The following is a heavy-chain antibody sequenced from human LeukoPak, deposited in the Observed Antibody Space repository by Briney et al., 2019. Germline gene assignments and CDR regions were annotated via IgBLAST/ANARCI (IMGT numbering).Heavy chain of an antibody. V-gene: IGHV3-21*01. Sequence: PGGSLRLSCTASSGFTFSSYSMNWVRQAPGKGLEWVSSISSSSSYIYYADSVKGRFTISRDNAKNSLYLQMNSLRAEDTAVYYCARSLWFGELQTPLSAYWGQGTLVTVSS. D-gene: IGHD3-10*01. J-gene: IGHJ4*02. CDR1: GFTFSSYS. CDR3: ARSLWFGELQTPLSAY. CDR2: ISSSSSYI.